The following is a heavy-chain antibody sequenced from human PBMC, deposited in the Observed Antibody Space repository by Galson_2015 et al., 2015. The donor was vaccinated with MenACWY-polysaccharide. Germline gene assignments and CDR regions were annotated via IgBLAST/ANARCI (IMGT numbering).Heavy chain of an antibody. CDR1: GYSFDDYA. J-gene: IGHJ4*02. V-gene: IGHV3-9*01. Sequence: SLRLSCAASGYSFDDYAMHWVRQPPGKGLEWVSGISWTSGTIGYADSVQGRFTISRDNAKNSLSLQMNSLRAEDTAFYYCTKDVYRYCSSSGCFSGFDFWGQGTLVTVSS. CDR3: TKDVYRYCSSSGCFSGFDF. CDR2: ISWTSGTI. D-gene: IGHD2-2*01.